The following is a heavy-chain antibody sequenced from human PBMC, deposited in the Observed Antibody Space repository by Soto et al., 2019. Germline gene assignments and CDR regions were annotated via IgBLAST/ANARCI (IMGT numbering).Heavy chain of an antibody. V-gene: IGHV1-18*01. CDR3: ARIPIRYTTVNKFFDY. J-gene: IGHJ4*02. Sequence: GASVKVSCKASGGTFTSYVISWVRQAPGQGLEWMGWISAYNGTANYAQKLQGRVTMTTDASTSTAYMELRSLRSDDTAVYYCARIPIRYTTVNKFFDYWGQGTLVTVSS. D-gene: IGHD4-17*01. CDR1: GGTFTSYV. CDR2: ISAYNGTA.